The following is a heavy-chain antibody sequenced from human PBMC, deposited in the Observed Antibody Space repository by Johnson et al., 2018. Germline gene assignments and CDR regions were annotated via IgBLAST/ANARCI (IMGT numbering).Heavy chain of an antibody. J-gene: IGHJ6*03. D-gene: IGHD3-10*01. CDR2: INSDGSST. CDR1: GFTFSDHY. Sequence: EVQLVESGGGLVQPGGSLRLSCAVSGFTFSDHYMDWVRQAPGKGLVWVSRINSDGSSTSYADSGKGRFTISRDNAKNTLYLQMNSLRAEDTAVYYCARDRYYGSGSLMDVWGKGTTVTVSS. V-gene: IGHV3-74*01. CDR3: ARDRYYGSGSLMDV.